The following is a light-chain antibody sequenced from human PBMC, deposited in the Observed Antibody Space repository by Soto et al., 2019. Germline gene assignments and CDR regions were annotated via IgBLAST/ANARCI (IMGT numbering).Light chain of an antibody. J-gene: IGLJ1*01. CDR1: SSDVGGYNY. CDR3: CSYAGRYTYV. Sequence: ALTQPRSVSGSPGQSVTISCTGTSSDVGGYNYVSWYQQHPGKAPKLMIYVVSKRPSGVPDRFSGSKSGNTASLTISGLQAEDEADYYCCSYAGRYTYVFGTGTKLTVL. CDR2: VVS. V-gene: IGLV2-11*01.